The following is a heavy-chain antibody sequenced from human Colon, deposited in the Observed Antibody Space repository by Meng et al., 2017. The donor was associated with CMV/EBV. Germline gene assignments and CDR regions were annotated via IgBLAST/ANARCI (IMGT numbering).Heavy chain of an antibody. CDR1: GFTFSDYY. D-gene: IGHD4-23*01. CDR3: ARGGVVGNYGGNSLIKYFQH. J-gene: IGHJ1*01. V-gene: IGHV3-11*01. CDR2: ISSSGSTI. Sequence: GESLKISCAASGFTFSDYYMSWIRQAPGKGLEWVSYISSSGSTIYYADSVKGRFTISRDNAKNSLYLQMNSLRAEDTAVYYCARGGVVGNYGGNSLIKYFQHWGQGTLVTVSS.